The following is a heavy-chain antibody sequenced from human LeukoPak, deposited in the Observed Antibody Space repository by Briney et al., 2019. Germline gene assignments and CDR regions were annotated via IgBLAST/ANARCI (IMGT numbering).Heavy chain of an antibody. V-gene: IGHV3-66*01. Sequence: GGSLRLSCAASEFSVGSNYMTWVRQAPGKGLEWVSLIYSGGSTYYADSVKGRFTISRDNSKNTLYLQMNSLRAEDTAVYYCAKGRSSWYVGNWFDPWGQGTLVTVSS. CDR3: AKGRSSWYVGNWFDP. CDR1: EFSVGSNY. D-gene: IGHD6-13*01. J-gene: IGHJ5*02. CDR2: IYSGGST.